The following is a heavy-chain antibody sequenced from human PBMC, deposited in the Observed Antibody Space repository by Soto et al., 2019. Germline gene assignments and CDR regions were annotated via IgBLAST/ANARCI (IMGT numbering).Heavy chain of an antibody. D-gene: IGHD3-10*01. CDR3: TGLWFGEIYNY. Sequence: DVELVESGGGLVKPGGSLTLSCAASGFSFKNAWMNWVRQAPGKGLEWVGRIKNKNDGGTTDYAAFVKCRFTISRDASENTLYLHMNGLKTEDTGVYFCTGLWFGEIYNYWGQGSLVTVSS. V-gene: IGHV3-15*07. CDR2: IKNKNDGGTT. J-gene: IGHJ4*01. CDR1: GFSFKNAW.